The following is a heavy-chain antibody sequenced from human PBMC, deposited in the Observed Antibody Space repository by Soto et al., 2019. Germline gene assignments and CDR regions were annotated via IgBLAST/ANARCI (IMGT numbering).Heavy chain of an antibody. CDR1: GGSISSGGYY. CDR2: IYYSGST. Sequence: PSETLSLTCTVSGGSISSGGYYWSWIRQHPGKGLEWIGYIYYSGSTYYNPSLKSRVTISVDTSKNQFSLKLSSVTAAGTAVYRCARIRTDGHNFPRWVTHYYYSLSAWGHGTKVT. D-gene: IGHD1-1*01. J-gene: IGHJ6*02. V-gene: IGHV4-31*03. CDR3: ARIRTDGHNFPRWVTHYYYSLSA.